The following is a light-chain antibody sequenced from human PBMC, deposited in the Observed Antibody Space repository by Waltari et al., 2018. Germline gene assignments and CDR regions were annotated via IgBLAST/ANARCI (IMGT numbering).Light chain of an antibody. CDR1: STDLASYNL. Sequence: QSALSQPASVSGSPGQSLTITCTGASTDLASYNLVAWYQHHPNRAPKLIIYEATKRPSGITHRFSGDKSGATASLRISGLQADDEADYYCCSYTGSSTSYGCGGGTKVTVL. CDR3: CSYTGSSTSYG. CDR2: EAT. J-gene: IGLJ1*01. V-gene: IGLV2-23*01.